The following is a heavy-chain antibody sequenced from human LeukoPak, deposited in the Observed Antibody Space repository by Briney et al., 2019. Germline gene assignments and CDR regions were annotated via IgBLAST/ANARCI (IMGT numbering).Heavy chain of an antibody. CDR1: GFTFSDHY. CDR2: TKNRANGYTT. CDR3: ARDQRQLEEEGFDY. Sequence: PGGSLRLSCAASGFTFSDHYMDWVRQSPGKGLEWVGRTKNRANGYTTLYAASVKGKFIISRDDSKKSLYLQMNSLRAEDTAVYYCARDQRQLEEEGFDYWGQGTLVTVSS. V-gene: IGHV3-72*01. J-gene: IGHJ4*02. D-gene: IGHD6-13*01.